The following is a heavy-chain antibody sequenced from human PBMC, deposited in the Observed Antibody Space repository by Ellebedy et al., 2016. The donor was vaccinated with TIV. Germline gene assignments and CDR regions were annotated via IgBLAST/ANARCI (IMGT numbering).Heavy chain of an antibody. CDR3: ARAAHFYSYGMDV. Sequence: GGSLRLXXAASGFTLSLYWMSWVRQAPGKGLEWVANIKQDGSEKFYVGSVKGRFTISGDNAKSSLSLQMNSLRAEDTAVYYCARAAHFYSYGMDVWGQGTTVTVSS. D-gene: IGHD2-21*01. CDR1: GFTLSLYW. V-gene: IGHV3-7*01. CDR2: IKQDGSEK. J-gene: IGHJ6*02.